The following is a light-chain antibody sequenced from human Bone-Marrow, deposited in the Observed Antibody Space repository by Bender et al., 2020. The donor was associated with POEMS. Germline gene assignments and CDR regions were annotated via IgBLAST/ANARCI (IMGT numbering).Light chain of an antibody. CDR3: QAWGSSTPGV. Sequence: SYELTQPPSVSVSPGQTASITCSGDKLGDKYANWYQQKPGQSPVLVIYQDNKRPSAIPERFSGSSSGNTATLTISGTQAMDEADYYCQAWGSSTPGVFGTGTKVTVL. V-gene: IGLV3-1*01. J-gene: IGLJ1*01. CDR1: KLGDKY. CDR2: QDN.